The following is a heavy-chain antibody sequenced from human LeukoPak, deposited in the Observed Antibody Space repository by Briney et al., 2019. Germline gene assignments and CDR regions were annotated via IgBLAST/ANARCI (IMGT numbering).Heavy chain of an antibody. D-gene: IGHD3-22*01. V-gene: IGHV3-48*04. J-gene: IGHJ6*02. CDR2: ISSSSSTI. CDR1: GFTFSSYS. Sequence: PGGSLRLSCAASGFTFSSYSMNWVRQAPGKGLEWVSYISSSSSTIYYADSVKGRFTISRDNAKNPLYLQMNSLRAEDTAVYYCAKELRRYYDSSGVYGMDVWGQGTTVTVSS. CDR3: AKELRRYYDSSGVYGMDV.